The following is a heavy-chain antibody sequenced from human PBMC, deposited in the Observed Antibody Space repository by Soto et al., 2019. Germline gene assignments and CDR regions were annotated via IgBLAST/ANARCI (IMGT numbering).Heavy chain of an antibody. Sequence: QLQLQESGPGLVKPSETLSLTCTVSGGSISSGRHHWRWIRQPPGKGLEWIGSIYYSGSTYYNPSLKGRVTISLDTSKNQFSLNLNSVTAADTAVYYCATTGGYWGQGILVTVSS. J-gene: IGHJ4*02. V-gene: IGHV4-39*01. CDR2: IYYSGST. CDR3: ATTGGY. D-gene: IGHD1-1*01. CDR1: GGSISSGRHH.